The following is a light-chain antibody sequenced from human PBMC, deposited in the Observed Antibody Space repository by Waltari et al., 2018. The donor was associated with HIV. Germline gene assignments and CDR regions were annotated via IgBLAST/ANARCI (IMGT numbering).Light chain of an antibody. V-gene: IGKV4-1*01. CDR1: QLVLYISNNKNY. J-gene: IGKJ4*01. CDR2: WAS. CDR3: QQYYSTPLT. Sequence: DIVMTQAPNSLAVSLGERDNINCKSSQLVLYISNNKNYLAWYQQKPGQPPELLIYWASTRESGVPDRFSGSGSATDFTLTISSLQAEDVAVYYCQQYYSTPLTFGGGTQVEIK.